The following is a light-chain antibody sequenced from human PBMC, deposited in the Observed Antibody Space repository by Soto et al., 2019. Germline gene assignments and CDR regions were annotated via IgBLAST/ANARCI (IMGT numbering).Light chain of an antibody. CDR1: QSVSSN. J-gene: IGKJ1*01. CDR2: GVS. V-gene: IGKV3-15*01. CDR3: QQYNNWPPWT. Sequence: EIVMTQSPATLSVSPGERATLSCRASQSVSSNLAWYQQKPGQAPRLLIYGVSTRATVIPARFSGSGSGTEFTLTISSLQSEDFAVYYCQQYNNWPPWTFGQGTKVEVK.